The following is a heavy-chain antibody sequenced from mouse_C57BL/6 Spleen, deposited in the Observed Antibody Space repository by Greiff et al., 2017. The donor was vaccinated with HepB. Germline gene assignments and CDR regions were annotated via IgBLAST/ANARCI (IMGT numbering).Heavy chain of an antibody. CDR3: ARCTLNWYFDV. CDR2: INPNTGGT. Sequence: EVQLQQSGPELVKPGASVKMSCKASGYTFPDYNMHWVKQSHGKSLEWIGYINPNTGGTSYNQKFKGKSTLTVNKSSRTAYLELRSLTSEDSAVYYCARCTLNWYFDVWGTGTPVTVAS. J-gene: IGHJ1*03. V-gene: IGHV1-22*01. CDR1: GYTFPDYN.